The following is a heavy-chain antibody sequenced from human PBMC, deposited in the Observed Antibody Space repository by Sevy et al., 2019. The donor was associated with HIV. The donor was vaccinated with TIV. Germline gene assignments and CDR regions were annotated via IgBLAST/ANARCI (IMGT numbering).Heavy chain of an antibody. V-gene: IGHV3-53*01. CDR2: IHGDGKI. J-gene: IGHJ6*02. Sequence: GGSLRLSCAASGFSVSSNYMSWVRQAPGKGPEWVSVIHGDGKISYADSVQGRFTISRDNSKNTQYLLMNSLRAEDTAVYDCAREDIVWGEDNYYGIDVWGQGTTVTVSS. D-gene: IGHD2-15*01. CDR1: GFSVSSNY. CDR3: AREDIVWGEDNYYGIDV.